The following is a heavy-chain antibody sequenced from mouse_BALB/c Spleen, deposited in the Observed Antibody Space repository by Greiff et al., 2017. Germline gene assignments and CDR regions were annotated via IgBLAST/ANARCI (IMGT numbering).Heavy chain of an antibody. J-gene: IGHJ2*01. D-gene: IGHD1-1*01. CDR3: ARGYSSLYYFDY. CDR2: INSNGGST. CDR1: GFTFSSYG. V-gene: IGHV5-6-3*01. Sequence: EVKLMESGGGLVQPGGSLKLSCAASGFTFSSYGMSWVRQTPDKRLELVATINSNGGSTYYPDSVKGRFTISRDNAKNTLYLQMSSLKSEDTAMYYCARGYSSLYYFDYWGQGTTLTGSS.